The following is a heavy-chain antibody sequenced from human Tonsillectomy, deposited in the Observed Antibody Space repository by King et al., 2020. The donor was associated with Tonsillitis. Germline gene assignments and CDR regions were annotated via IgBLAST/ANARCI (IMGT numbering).Heavy chain of an antibody. CDR2: ISTYNGNT. V-gene: IGHV1-18*04. CDR3: ARDPYGGNSPSYFDL. D-gene: IGHD4-23*01. Sequence: VQLVESGAEVKKPGASVKVSCKASGYSFTSYSISWVRQAPGQGLEWMGWISTYNGNTNYAQKLQGRVTMTTDTSTSTAYMELRSLRSDDTAVYYCARDPYGGNSPSYFDLWGRGTLVTVSS. J-gene: IGHJ2*01. CDR1: GYSFTSYS.